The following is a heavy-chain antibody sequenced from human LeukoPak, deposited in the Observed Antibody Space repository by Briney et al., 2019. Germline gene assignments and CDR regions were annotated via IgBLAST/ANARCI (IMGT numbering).Heavy chain of an antibody. J-gene: IGHJ4*02. CDR2: INPNIGGT. D-gene: IGHD4-17*01. Sequence: ASVKVSCKASGYTFTGYYIHWVRQAPGQGLEWMGWINPNIGGTNYAEKFQGRVTMTRDTSISTAYMEPSRLRSDDTAVYYCASGARVTYLDMFYFDYWGQGTLVTVSS. CDR1: GYTFTGYY. V-gene: IGHV1-2*02. CDR3: ASGARVTYLDMFYFDY.